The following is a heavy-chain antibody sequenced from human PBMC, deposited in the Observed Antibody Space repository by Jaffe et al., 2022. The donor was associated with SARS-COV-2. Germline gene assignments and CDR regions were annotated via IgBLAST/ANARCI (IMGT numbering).Heavy chain of an antibody. V-gene: IGHV2-5*02. D-gene: IGHD3-3*01. J-gene: IGHJ4*02. CDR1: GFSLSTTGVG. Sequence: QITLKESGPTLVKPTQTLTLTCTFSGFSLSTTGVGVGWIRQPPGKALEWLALIYWDADKRYSPSLKSRLTITKDTSKNQVVLTMTNMDPVDTATYYCAHRGRGVYLFDYWGQGTLVTVSS. CDR3: AHRGRGVYLFDY. CDR2: IYWDADK.